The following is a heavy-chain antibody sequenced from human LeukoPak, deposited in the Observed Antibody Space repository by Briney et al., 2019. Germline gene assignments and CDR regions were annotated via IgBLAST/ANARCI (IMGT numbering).Heavy chain of an antibody. CDR2: ISATGGST. Sequence: SGGSLRLSCAASGFTFSTYGMNWVRQAPGKGLQWVSTISATGGSTFYADSVKGRFTISRDKSKNTLYLQMNSLRAEDTAVYYCASSYGAYDKGAFDIWGQGTMVTASS. D-gene: IGHD4-17*01. CDR1: GFTFSTYG. V-gene: IGHV3-23*01. J-gene: IGHJ3*02. CDR3: ASSYGAYDKGAFDI.